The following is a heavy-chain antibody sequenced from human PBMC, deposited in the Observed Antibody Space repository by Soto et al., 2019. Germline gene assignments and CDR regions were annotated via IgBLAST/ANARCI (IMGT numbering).Heavy chain of an antibody. CDR2: ISAYNGNT. J-gene: IGHJ5*02. D-gene: IGHD6-19*01. Sequence: QVQLVQSGVEVKKPGASVKVSCKASGYTFTRYGITWVRQAPGQGLEWMGWISAYNGNTKYAEKFQGRVTMTTDTSTKTASMELRSPRSDDTAVYYCARQQQWLLQGTNWFDPWGQGTLVTVSS. V-gene: IGHV1-18*01. CDR3: ARQQQWLLQGTNWFDP. CDR1: GYTFTRYG.